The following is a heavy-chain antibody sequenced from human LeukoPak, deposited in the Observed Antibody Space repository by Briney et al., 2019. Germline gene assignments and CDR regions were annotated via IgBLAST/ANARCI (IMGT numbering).Heavy chain of an antibody. CDR2: IYYSGST. J-gene: IGHJ3*02. CDR3: ARGRASYDRSAALDI. V-gene: IGHV4-59*01. Sequence: PSETLSLTCTVSVVSISTYYWNWGRQPPGKGLEWIAYIYYSGSTNYNPSLKRRVTMSVDTSIDQYSLKLRSVTAAAKAVYYCARGRASYDRSAALDIWGQGTMVTVSS. D-gene: IGHD3-22*01. CDR1: VVSISTYY.